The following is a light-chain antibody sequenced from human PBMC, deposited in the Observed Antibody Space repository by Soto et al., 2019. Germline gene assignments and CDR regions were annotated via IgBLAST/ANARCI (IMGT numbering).Light chain of an antibody. J-gene: IGKJ1*01. V-gene: IGKV3-15*01. CDR1: QSVGSN. Sequence: EIVMTQSPATLSVSPGERATLSCRASQSVGSNLAWYQQKPGQAPRLLIFDASTRATGIPARFSGSGSGTEFTLTISSLQSEDFAVYYCKQYNNWPPWTFGQGTKLEIK. CDR3: KQYNNWPPWT. CDR2: DAS.